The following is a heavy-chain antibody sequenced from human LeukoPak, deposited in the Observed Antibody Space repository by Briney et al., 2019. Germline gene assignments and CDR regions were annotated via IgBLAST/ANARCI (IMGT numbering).Heavy chain of an antibody. CDR1: GLSFSTSA. CDR3: ARSSDTRFGELVL. CDR2: ISSDGGST. J-gene: IGHJ1*01. D-gene: IGHD3-16*01. Sequence: GGSLRLSCAAAGLSFSTSAMRWVRQAPGKGLEYVAAISSDGGSTYHADSVKGRFTISRDNSKNTLYLQMRSLRTEDMAMYYCARSSDTRFGELVLWGQGTLVSVSS. V-gene: IGHV3-64*02.